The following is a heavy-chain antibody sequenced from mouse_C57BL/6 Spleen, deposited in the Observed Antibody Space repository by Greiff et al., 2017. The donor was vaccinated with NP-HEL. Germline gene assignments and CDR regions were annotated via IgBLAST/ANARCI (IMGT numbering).Heavy chain of an antibody. CDR2: INPGSGGT. CDR1: GYAFTNYL. V-gene: IGHV1-54*01. CDR3: ASLTSADV. D-gene: IGHD3-1*01. Sequence: QVQLQQSRAELVRPGPSVKVSCKASGYAFTNYLIEWVKQRPGQGLEWIGVINPGSGGTNYNEKFKGKATLTADKSSSTAYMQLSSLTSEDSAVYFCASLTSADVWGTGTTVTVSS. J-gene: IGHJ1*03.